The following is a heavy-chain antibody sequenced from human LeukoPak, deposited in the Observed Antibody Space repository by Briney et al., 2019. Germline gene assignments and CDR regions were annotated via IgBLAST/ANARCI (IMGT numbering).Heavy chain of an antibody. V-gene: IGHV1-2*02. D-gene: IGHD3-16*01. CDR2: ISPRSGAT. J-gene: IGHJ5*02. CDR3: GRGVIMGGSQGWFDP. CDR1: GDSFIYYH. Sequence: ASLKISSNAAGDSFIYYHIHWGGQAPGQRLECMGWISPRSGATKYYRERFQGRVTMSGDTSISTAYMERSGLTYDDTAMYFGGRGVIMGGSQGWFDPWGQATLVTVSS.